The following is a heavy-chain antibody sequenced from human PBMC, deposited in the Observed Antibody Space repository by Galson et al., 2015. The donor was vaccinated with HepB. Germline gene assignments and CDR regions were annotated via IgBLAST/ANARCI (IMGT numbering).Heavy chain of an antibody. J-gene: IGHJ4*02. CDR3: TRYPTFTYYDILTGYYNGGKYYFDY. Sequence: SLRLSCAASGFTFGDYAMSWFRQAPGKGLEWVGFIRSKAYGGTTEYAASVKGRFTISRDDSKSIAYLQMNSLKTEDTAVYYCTRYPTFTYYDILTGYYNGGKYYFDYWGQGTLVTVSS. CDR2: IRSKAYGGTT. D-gene: IGHD3-9*01. CDR1: GFTFGDYA. V-gene: IGHV3-49*03.